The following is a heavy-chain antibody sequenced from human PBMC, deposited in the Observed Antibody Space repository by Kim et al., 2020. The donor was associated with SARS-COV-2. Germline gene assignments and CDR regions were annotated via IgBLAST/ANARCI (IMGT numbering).Heavy chain of an antibody. V-gene: IGHV4-61*01. J-gene: IGHJ6*02. D-gene: IGHD3-10*01. CDR2: VYYTGST. CDR3: AREVKYGSGSYRDGMDV. CDR1: GGPVNRNHYY. Sequence: SETLSLTCTVSGGPVNRNHYYWTWIRQPPGKGLEWIGDVYYTGSTNYNPSLKSRVTISVDTSNNQFSLRLTSVIAADTAVYYCAREVKYGSGSYRDGMDVWGQGTTVTVSS.